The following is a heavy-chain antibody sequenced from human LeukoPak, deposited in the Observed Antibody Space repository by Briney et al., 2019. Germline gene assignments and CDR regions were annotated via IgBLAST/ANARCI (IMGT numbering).Heavy chain of an antibody. CDR1: GFTFSSYW. Sequence: GGSLRLSCAASGFTFSSYWMHWVRQAPGKGLVWVSRINGDGSSTSYADSVKGRFTISRDNAKNTLYLQLNSLRAEDTAVYYCARDPGYCSSGSCYSVVNWFDPWGQGTLVTVSS. V-gene: IGHV3-74*01. CDR2: INGDGSST. J-gene: IGHJ5*02. CDR3: ARDPGYCSSGSCYSVVNWFDP. D-gene: IGHD2-15*01.